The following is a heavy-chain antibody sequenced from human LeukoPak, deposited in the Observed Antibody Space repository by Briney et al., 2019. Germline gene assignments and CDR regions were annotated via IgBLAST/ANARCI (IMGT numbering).Heavy chain of an antibody. Sequence: SETLSLTCTVSGDSISSGDYHWSWIRQPAGKGLEWIGRISSSGSTNYNPSLKSRVTISVDTSKNQFSLKLSSVTAADTAVYFCARGPYSYDSSGAFDIWGQGTVVTVSS. D-gene: IGHD3-22*01. V-gene: IGHV4-61*02. J-gene: IGHJ3*02. CDR2: ISSSGST. CDR3: ARGPYSYDSSGAFDI. CDR1: GDSISSGDYH.